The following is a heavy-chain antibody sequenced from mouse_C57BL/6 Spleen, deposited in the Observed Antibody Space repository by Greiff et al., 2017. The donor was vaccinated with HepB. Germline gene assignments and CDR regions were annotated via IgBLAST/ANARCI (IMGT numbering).Heavy chain of an antibody. V-gene: IGHV1-55*01. CDR1: GYTFTSYW. CDR3: ARCLVGLRHCFDY. CDR2: IYPGSGST. J-gene: IGHJ2*01. Sequence: QVQLQQPGAELVKPGASVKMSCKASGYTFTSYWITWVKQRPGQGLEWIGDIYPGSGSTNYNEKFKSKATLTVDTSSSTAYMQLSSLTSEDSAVYYCARCLVGLRHCFDYWGQGTTLTVSS. D-gene: IGHD2-2*01.